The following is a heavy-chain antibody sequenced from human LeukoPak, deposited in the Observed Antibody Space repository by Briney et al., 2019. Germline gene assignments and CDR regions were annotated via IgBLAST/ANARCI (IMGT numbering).Heavy chain of an antibody. CDR3: ARSLTISRQFDP. CDR2: INPNSGGT. V-gene: IGHV1-2*02. Sequence: ASVKVSCKASGYTFTGYYMHWVRQAPGQGLEWMGWINPNSGGTKYAQKFQGRVTMTRDTSISATYMVLNRLRSDDTAVYYCARSLTISRQFDPWGQGTLVTVSS. J-gene: IGHJ5*02. CDR1: GYTFTGYY. D-gene: IGHD3-3*01.